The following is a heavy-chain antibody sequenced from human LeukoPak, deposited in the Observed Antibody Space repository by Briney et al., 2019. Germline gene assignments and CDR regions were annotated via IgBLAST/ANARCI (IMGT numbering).Heavy chain of an antibody. CDR3: ARDRTGEFDY. V-gene: IGHV3-11*05. CDR2: ISSSSSHT. CDR1: GFSLSDYY. Sequence: GGSLRLSCAASGFSLSDYYMSCIRDAPRKGLEWVSYISSSSSHTNHADSAKRRFTISRDNAKNSLYLQMNSRRAEDTAVYYCARDRTGEFDYWGQGTLVTVSS. J-gene: IGHJ4*02. D-gene: IGHD1-1*01.